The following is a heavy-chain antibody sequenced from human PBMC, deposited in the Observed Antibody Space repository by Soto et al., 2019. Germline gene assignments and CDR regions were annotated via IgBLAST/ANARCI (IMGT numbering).Heavy chain of an antibody. J-gene: IGHJ4*02. Sequence: QVQLVESGGGVVQPGRSLRLSCAASGFTFSNFGMHWVRQAPGKGLEWVAYISYDAANKYYADSVKGRFTISRDNSKNTLHLQMDSLSGDDTAIYYCASGTAFDHWGQGTLVSVSS. CDR3: ASGTAFDH. CDR1: GFTFSNFG. D-gene: IGHD2-21*02. V-gene: IGHV3-30*03. CDR2: ISYDAANK.